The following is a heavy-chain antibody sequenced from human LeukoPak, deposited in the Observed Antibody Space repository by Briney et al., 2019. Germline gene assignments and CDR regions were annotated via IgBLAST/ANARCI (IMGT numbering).Heavy chain of an antibody. CDR3: ARRSYYDSTYDY. Sequence: PGGSLGLSCAASGFTFSSYAMSWVRQAPGKGLEWVSGLSGSGGSTNYADSVKGRFTISRDNSKNTLYLQMNSLRAEDTAVYYCARRSYYDSTYDYWGQGTLVTVSS. CDR1: GFTFSSYA. CDR2: LSGSGGST. D-gene: IGHD3-22*01. J-gene: IGHJ4*02. V-gene: IGHV3-23*01.